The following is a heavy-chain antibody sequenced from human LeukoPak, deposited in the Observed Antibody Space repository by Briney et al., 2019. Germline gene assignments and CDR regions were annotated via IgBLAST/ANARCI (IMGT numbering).Heavy chain of an antibody. D-gene: IGHD3-3*01. CDR2: ISGSGGST. Sequence: PGGSLRLSCAASGSTFSSYAMSWVRQAPGKGLEWVSAISGSGGSTYYADSVKGRFTISRDNSKNTLYLQMNSLRAEDTAVYYCAKGLRVLRFLEWTTFDYWGQGTLVTVSS. J-gene: IGHJ4*02. V-gene: IGHV3-23*01. CDR1: GSTFSSYA. CDR3: AKGLRVLRFLEWTTFDY.